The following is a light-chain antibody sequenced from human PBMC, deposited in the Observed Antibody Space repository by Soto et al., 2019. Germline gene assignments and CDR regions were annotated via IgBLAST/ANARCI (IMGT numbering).Light chain of an antibody. CDR3: QQYGSSPRT. Sequence: EIVLTQSPGTLSLFPGERATLSCLASQSVSSSYLAWYQQKPGRAPRLLIYGTSSRATGIPDRFSGSGSGTDFTLTISRLEPEDFAVYYCQQYGSSPRTFGQGTKVDI. CDR1: QSVSSSY. J-gene: IGKJ1*01. V-gene: IGKV3-20*01. CDR2: GTS.